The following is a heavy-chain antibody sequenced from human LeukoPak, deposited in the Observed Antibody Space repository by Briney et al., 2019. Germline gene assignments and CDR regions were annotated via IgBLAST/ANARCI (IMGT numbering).Heavy chain of an antibody. CDR3: ARGLGEGYPDY. V-gene: IGHV4-34*01. D-gene: IGHD5-24*01. Sequence: PSETLSLTCAVHGGSFSGFYWTWMRQPPGKELERIGELKHGGFTSYHPSLKSRVTMSEDTSNNQFSLKLTSVTAAGTAVYYCARGLGEGYPDYWGPGTLVTVSS. CDR1: GGSFSGFY. J-gene: IGHJ4*02. CDR2: LKHGGFT.